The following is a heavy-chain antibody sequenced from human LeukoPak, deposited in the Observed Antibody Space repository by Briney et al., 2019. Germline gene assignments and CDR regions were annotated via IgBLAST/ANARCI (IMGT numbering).Heavy chain of an antibody. J-gene: IGHJ6*02. Sequence: QPEGSLRLSCAASGFTFSSYWMHWVRQAPGKGLVWVSRINYDGSSTSYADSVKGRFTISRDNAKNTLYLQMNSLRAEDTAVYYCAREAAAGTAGAYGMDVWGQGTTVTVSS. CDR3: AREAAAGTAGAYGMDV. CDR2: INYDGSST. CDR1: GFTFSSYW. D-gene: IGHD6-13*01. V-gene: IGHV3-74*01.